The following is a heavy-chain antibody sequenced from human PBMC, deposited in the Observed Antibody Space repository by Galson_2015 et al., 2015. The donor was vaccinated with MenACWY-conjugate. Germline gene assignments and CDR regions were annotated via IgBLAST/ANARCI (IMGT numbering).Heavy chain of an antibody. J-gene: IGHJ6*02. CDR2: ISPGDSNT. CDR1: GYSFSTYW. V-gene: IGHV5-51*01. Sequence: QSGAEVKKPGESLTISCKGSGYSFSTYWIAWVRQLPGKGLEWMGFISPGDSNTRYSPAFHGQVTISADKSISTAYLQLHSLQASDTAMYYCARHPPGGRGMDVWGQGTTVTVSS. CDR3: ARHPPGGRGMDV. D-gene: IGHD1-26*01.